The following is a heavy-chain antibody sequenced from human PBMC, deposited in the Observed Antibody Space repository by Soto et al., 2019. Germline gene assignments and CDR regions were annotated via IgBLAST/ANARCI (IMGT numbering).Heavy chain of an antibody. Sequence: SETLSLTCAVYGGSFSGYYRSWIRQPPGKGLEWIGEINHSGSTNHNPSLKSRVTISVDTSKNQFSLKLGSVTAADTAVYYCARYFGVVSMSYMDVWGKGTTVTVSS. V-gene: IGHV4-34*01. D-gene: IGHD3-3*01. J-gene: IGHJ6*03. CDR3: ARYFGVVSMSYMDV. CDR2: INHSGST. CDR1: GGSFSGYY.